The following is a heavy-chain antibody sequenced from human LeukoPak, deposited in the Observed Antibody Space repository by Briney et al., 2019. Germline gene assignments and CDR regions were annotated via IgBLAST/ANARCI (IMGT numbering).Heavy chain of an antibody. CDR2: IIPIFGTA. J-gene: IGHJ6*03. CDR1: GYTFTSYG. V-gene: IGHV1-69*13. D-gene: IGHD3-9*01. Sequence: SVKVSCKASGYTFTSYGISWVRQAPGQGLEWMGGIIPIFGTANYAQKFQGRVTITADESTSTAYMELSSLRSEDTAVYYCASGSYYDILTGEHYYYYYMDVWGKGTTVTISS. CDR3: ASGSYYDILTGEHYYYYYMDV.